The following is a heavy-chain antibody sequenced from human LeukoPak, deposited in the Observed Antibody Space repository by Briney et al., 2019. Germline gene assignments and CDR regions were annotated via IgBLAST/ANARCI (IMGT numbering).Heavy chain of an antibody. V-gene: IGHV1-46*01. Sequence: GASVNVSCTASGYTFTSYYMHWVRQAPRQGLQRMGIINPSGGSTNYAQTFQGRVTITRDISTSTVYMELSSLRSEDTAVYYCARDGGDGCRLDTNYDILTGYLDFDYWGQGTLVTVSS. D-gene: IGHD3-9*01. J-gene: IGHJ4*02. CDR3: ARDGGDGCRLDTNYDILTGYLDFDY. CDR2: INPSGGST. CDR1: GYTFTSYY.